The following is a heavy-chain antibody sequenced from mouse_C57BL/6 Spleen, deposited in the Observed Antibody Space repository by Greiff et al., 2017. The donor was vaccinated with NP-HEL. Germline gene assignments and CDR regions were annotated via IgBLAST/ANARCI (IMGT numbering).Heavy chain of an antibody. CDR2: ISSGGDYI. CDR3: TRDRETAQATWFAY. V-gene: IGHV5-9-1*02. CDR1: GFTFSSYA. J-gene: IGHJ3*01. Sequence: DVMLVESGEGLVKPGGSLKLSCAASGFTFSSYAMSWVRQTPEKRLEWVAYISSGGDYIYYADTVKGRFTISRDNARNTLYLQMSSLKSEDTAMYYCTRDRETAQATWFAYWGQGTLVTVSA. D-gene: IGHD3-2*02.